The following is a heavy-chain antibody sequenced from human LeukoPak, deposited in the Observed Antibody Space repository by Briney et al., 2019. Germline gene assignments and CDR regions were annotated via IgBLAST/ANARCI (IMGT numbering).Heavy chain of an antibody. CDR1: GFTFSSYG. J-gene: IGHJ4*02. CDR2: ISYDGSNK. V-gene: IGHV3-30*18. CDR3: AKVDIVVVVAATHHLPDY. Sequence: GGSLRLSCAASGFTFSSYGMHWVRQAPGKGLEWVAVISYDGSNKYYADSVKGRFTISRDNSKNTLYLQMNSLRAEDTAVYYCAKVDIVVVVAATHHLPDYWGQGTLVTVSS. D-gene: IGHD2-15*01.